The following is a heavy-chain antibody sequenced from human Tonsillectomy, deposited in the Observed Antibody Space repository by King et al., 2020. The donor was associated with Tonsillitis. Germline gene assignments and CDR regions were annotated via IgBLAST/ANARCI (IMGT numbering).Heavy chain of an antibody. CDR2: IYNSGST. CDR1: GGSISTYY. CDR3: ARDGGYSSGWYDRMDAFDI. D-gene: IGHD6-19*01. Sequence: LQLQESGPGLVKPSETLSLTCTVSGGSISTYYWSWIRQPPGKGLEWIAYIYNSGSTNYNPSLKSRVTISGHTSKNQFSLKLNSVTAADTAVYYCARDGGYSSGWYDRMDAFDIWGHGTMVTVSS. V-gene: IGHV4-59*01. J-gene: IGHJ3*02.